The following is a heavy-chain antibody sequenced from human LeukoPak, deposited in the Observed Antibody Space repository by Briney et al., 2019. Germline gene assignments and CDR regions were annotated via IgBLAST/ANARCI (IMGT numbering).Heavy chain of an antibody. CDR1: GFTFSSDA. Sequence: GGSLRLSCAASGFTFSSDAMHWVRQAPGEGLEWVSAISGSGYNSYYADSVKGRFTISRDNSKNTLFLQMNSLRGEDTAIYYCAKWMVRRDFWSGAFDIWGQGTMVTV. CDR3: AKWMVRRDFWSGAFDI. J-gene: IGHJ3*02. D-gene: IGHD3-3*01. CDR2: ISGSGYNS. V-gene: IGHV3-23*01.